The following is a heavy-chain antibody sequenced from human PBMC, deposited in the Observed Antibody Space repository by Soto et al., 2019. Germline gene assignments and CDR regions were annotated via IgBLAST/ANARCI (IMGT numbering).Heavy chain of an antibody. CDR2: ISGGGDNT. D-gene: IGHD6-19*01. Sequence: EVQLLESGGDLVQHGGSLRLSCAASGFTFSSYAMSWVRQAPGKGLEWVSDISGGGDNTYYADSVRGRFTISRDNSKNTLHLQMKSLGAEDTAKYYCAKDRLSSGSGVRFDPWGQGTLVIVSS. CDR1: GFTFSSYA. CDR3: AKDRLSSGSGVRFDP. V-gene: IGHV3-23*01. J-gene: IGHJ5*02.